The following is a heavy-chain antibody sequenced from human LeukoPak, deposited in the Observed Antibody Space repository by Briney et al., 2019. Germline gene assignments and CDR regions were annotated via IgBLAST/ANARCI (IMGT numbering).Heavy chain of an antibody. CDR3: TKVFVRYCSSTSCYLRGYFDY. D-gene: IGHD2-2*01. CDR2: IDQDGSEK. CDR1: GFTFSSFW. Sequence: GGSLRLSCAASGFTFSSFWMHWVRQAPGKGLEWVANIDQDGSEKFYADSVKGRFTISRDNAKNSLYLQMNSLRAEDTAVYYCTKVFVRYCSSTSCYLRGYFDYWGQGTLVTVSS. J-gene: IGHJ4*02. V-gene: IGHV3-7*01.